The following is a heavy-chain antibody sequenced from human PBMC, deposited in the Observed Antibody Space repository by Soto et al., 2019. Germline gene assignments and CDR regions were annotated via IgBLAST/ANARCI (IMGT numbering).Heavy chain of an antibody. CDR1: GFTFSTYS. CDR3: ARSRYCSSTSCYTFTTHYYYFGMDV. J-gene: IGHJ6*02. D-gene: IGHD2-2*02. CDR2: ISSSSSYI. Sequence: SGGSLRLSCAASGFTFSTYSMNWVRQAPGKGLEWVSSISSSSSYIYNADSVKGRFTISRDNAKNSLYLQMNSLRAEDTAVYYCARSRYCSSTSCYTFTTHYYYFGMDVWGQGTTVTVSS. V-gene: IGHV3-21*01.